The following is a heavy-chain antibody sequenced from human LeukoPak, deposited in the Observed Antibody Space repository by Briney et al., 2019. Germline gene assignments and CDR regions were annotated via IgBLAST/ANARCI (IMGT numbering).Heavy chain of an antibody. CDR2: IYYSGST. Sequence: SETLSLTCTVSGGSISSGGYYWSWIRQHPGKGLEWIGYIYYSGSTYYNPSLKSRVTISVDTSKNQFSLKLSSVTAADTAVYYCAGDWAPLGGDYGASDAFDIWGQGTMVTVSS. CDR3: AGDWAPLGGDYGASDAFDI. J-gene: IGHJ3*02. CDR1: GGSISSGGYY. V-gene: IGHV4-31*03. D-gene: IGHD4-17*01.